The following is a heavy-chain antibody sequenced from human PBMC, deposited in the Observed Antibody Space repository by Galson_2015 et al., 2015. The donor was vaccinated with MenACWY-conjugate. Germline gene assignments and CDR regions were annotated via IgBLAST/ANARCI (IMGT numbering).Heavy chain of an antibody. D-gene: IGHD6-13*01. Sequence: SLRLSCAASGFTFSNHGMNWVRQAPGKGLEWLSYIRSGGSTKYYADSLRGRFTISRDNAKNSLYLQMNSLRPEDTAVFYCARDLSSVWYSAFDFWGQGTLVTVSS. J-gene: IGHJ3*01. CDR1: GFTFSNHG. V-gene: IGHV3-48*03. CDR2: IRSGGSTK. CDR3: ARDLSSVWYSAFDF.